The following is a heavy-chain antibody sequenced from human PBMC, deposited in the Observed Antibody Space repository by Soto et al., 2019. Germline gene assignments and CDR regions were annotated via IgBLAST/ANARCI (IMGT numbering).Heavy chain of an antibody. D-gene: IGHD4-17*01. CDR3: ASGFYGDFVGTSHFDL. J-gene: IGHJ4*02. CDR2: INNGGTA. Sequence: PSETLSLTCTVSNGSVSSGDKYWSWLRQSPGKGLEWIGYINNGGTAYYNPYLKSRVIISIDTSQNRFLPKVTSVTATDTAVYFCASGFYGDFVGTSHFDLWGPGTQVTVSS. V-gene: IGHV4-30-4*01. CDR1: NGSVSSGDKY.